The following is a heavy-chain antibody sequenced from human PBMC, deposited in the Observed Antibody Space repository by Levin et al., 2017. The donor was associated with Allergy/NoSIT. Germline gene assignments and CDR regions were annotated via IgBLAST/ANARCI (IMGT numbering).Heavy chain of an antibody. J-gene: IGHJ6*02. CDR1: GFTFSSYS. V-gene: IGHV3-21*01. CDR2: ITTSSNYI. CDR3: ARVGTDSGGYSYYYYGMDV. Sequence: PGGSLRLSCAASGFTFSSYSMNWVRQAPGKGLEWVSSITTSSNYIYYADSVKGRFTISRDNAKNSLYLQMNSLRAEDTAVYYCARVGTDSGGYSYYYYGMDVWGQGTTVTVSS. D-gene: IGHD3-22*01.